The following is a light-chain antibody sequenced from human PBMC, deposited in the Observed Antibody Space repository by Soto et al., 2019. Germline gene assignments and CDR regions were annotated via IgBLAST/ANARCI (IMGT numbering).Light chain of an antibody. CDR1: SSNIGAGYD. CDR3: QSYDSSLSAVV. J-gene: IGLJ2*01. CDR2: GNS. Sequence: QSVLTQPPSVSVAPGQRVTISCTGSSSNIGAGYDVHWYQQLPGTVPKVLIYGNSNRPSGVPDRFSGSKSGTSASLAITGLQAEDEADYYCQSYDSSLSAVVFGGGTQLTVL. V-gene: IGLV1-40*01.